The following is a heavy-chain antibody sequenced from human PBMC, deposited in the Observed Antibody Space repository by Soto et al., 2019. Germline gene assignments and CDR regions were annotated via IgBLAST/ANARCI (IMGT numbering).Heavy chain of an antibody. V-gene: IGHV1-8*01. Sequence: QVQLVQSWAELKEPGASVKVSCKASGYTFSNYDMDRVRQATGQGPEWIGWVNPNNGATGYAQKFQGRVTLTTDISTTTAYMELISLRSEDTAIYYCAKVSRKGSAIDFDYWGQGTLITVSS. D-gene: IGHD3-10*01. J-gene: IGHJ4*02. CDR3: AKVSRKGSAIDFDY. CDR2: VNPNNGAT. CDR1: GYTFSNYD.